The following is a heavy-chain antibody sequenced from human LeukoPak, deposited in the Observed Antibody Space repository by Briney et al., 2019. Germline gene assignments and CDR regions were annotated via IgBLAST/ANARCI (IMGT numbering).Heavy chain of an antibody. CDR3: ARAGYSGYDHNYY. CDR1: GFTFSSYW. J-gene: IGHJ4*02. V-gene: IGHV3-7*01. CDR2: IKQDGSEK. D-gene: IGHD5-12*01. Sequence: GGSLRLSCAASGFTFSSYWMSWVRQAPGKGLEWVANIKQDGSEKYYVDSVKGRFTISRDNAKNSLYLQMNSLRAEDTAVYYCARAGYSGYDHNYYWGQGTLVTVSS.